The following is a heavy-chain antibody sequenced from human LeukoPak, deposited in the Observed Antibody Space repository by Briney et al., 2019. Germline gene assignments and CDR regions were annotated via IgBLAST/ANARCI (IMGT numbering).Heavy chain of an antibody. CDR1: GFIFSNYG. J-gene: IGHJ4*02. CDR3: VRAGALVIREYYFDY. V-gene: IGHV3-33*01. D-gene: IGHD3-9*01. CDR2: IWYDGSNR. Sequence: PGGSLRLSCAASGFIFSNYGMHWVRQAPGKGLERVAVIWYDGSNRYYADSVKGRFTISRDNSENTLYLQMNSLRAEDTAVYYCVRAGALVIREYYFDYWGQGTLVTVSS.